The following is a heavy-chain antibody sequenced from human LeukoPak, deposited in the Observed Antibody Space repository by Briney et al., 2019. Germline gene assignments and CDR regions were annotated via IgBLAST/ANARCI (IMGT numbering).Heavy chain of an antibody. CDR3: ARDAYSSSEVDWFDP. CDR1: GGSISSYY. Sequence: SETLSLTCIVSGGSISSYYWSWIRQPPGMGLEWIGYIYYTGSTNYNPSLKSRVTISVDTSKNQSSLKLSSVTAADMAVYYCARDAYSSSEVDWFDPWGQGTLVTVSS. V-gene: IGHV4-59*01. D-gene: IGHD6-13*01. CDR2: IYYTGST. J-gene: IGHJ5*02.